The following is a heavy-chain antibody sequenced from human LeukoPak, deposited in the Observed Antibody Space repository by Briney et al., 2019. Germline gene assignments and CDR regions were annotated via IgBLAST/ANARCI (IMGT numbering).Heavy chain of an antibody. CDR2: INHSGST. D-gene: IGHD3-9*01. V-gene: IGHV4-34*01. CDR1: GGSFSGYY. J-gene: IGHJ3*02. Sequence: SETLSLTCAVYGGSFSGYYWSWIRQPPGKGLEWIGEINHSGSTNYNPSLKSRVTISVDTSKNQFSLKLSSVTAADTAVYYCARDRYYDILTGISPLKNDAFDIWGQGTMVTVSS. CDR3: ARDRYYDILTGISPLKNDAFDI.